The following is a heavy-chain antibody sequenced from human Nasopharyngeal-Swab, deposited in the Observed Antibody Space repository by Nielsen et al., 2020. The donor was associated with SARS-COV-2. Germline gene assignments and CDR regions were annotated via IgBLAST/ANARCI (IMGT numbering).Heavy chain of an antibody. CDR3: AKSSSWYTGFGDY. V-gene: IGHV3-30-3*01. D-gene: IGHD6-13*01. CDR2: ISYDGSNK. J-gene: IGHJ4*02. Sequence: GGSLRLSCAASGFTFSSYAMHWVRQAPGKGLEWVAVISYDGSNKYYADSVKGRFTISRDNSKNTLYLQMNSLRAEDTAVYYCAKSSSWYTGFGDYWGQGTLVTVSS. CDR1: GFTFSSYA.